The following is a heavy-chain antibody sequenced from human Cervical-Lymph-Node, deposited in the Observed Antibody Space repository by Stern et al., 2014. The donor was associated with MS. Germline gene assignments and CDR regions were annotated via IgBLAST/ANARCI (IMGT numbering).Heavy chain of an antibody. CDR3: ARQRYFDY. J-gene: IGHJ4*02. CDR1: GYTFTSYW. CDR2: IFHGGSDI. V-gene: IGHV5-51*01. Sequence: EVQLLESGPEVKRPGESLKISCQASGYTFTSYWIGWVRQMPGKGLEWIAIIFHGGSDIRYSPSSQGQVTFSADKSSRTAYLQWNNLKASDTAIYYCARQRYFDYWGQGTLVTVSS.